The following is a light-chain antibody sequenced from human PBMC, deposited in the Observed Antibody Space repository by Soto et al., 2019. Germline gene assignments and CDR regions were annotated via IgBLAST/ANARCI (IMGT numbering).Light chain of an antibody. V-gene: IGLV2-14*01. Sequence: QSVLTQPASVSGSPGQSVTISCTGTSSDVGGYDYVSWYQQHPGKAPKFMIYEVTNRPSGVSHRFSGSKSGNTASLTISGLQAEDEADYYCCSYTTASTYVFSTGTQV. CDR1: SSDVGGYDY. CDR3: CSYTTASTYV. CDR2: EVT. J-gene: IGLJ1*01.